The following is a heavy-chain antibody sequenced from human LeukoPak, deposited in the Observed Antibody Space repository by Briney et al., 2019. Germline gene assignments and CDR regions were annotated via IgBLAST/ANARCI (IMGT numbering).Heavy chain of an antibody. CDR3: ARAWGSGSYLYYFDY. D-gene: IGHD1-26*01. Sequence: RPSETLSLTCTVSGGSISSYYWSWIRQPPGKGLEWIGYIYYSGSTNYNPSLKSRVTISVDTSKNQFSLKLSSVTAADTAVYYCARAWGSGSYLYYFDYWGQGTLVTVSS. CDR1: GGSISSYY. V-gene: IGHV4-59*01. CDR2: IYYSGST. J-gene: IGHJ4*02.